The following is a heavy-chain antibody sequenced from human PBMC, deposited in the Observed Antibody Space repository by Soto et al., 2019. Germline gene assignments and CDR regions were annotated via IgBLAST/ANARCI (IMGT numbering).Heavy chain of an antibody. J-gene: IGHJ4*02. V-gene: IGHV3-15*07. CDR3: TTEFGYSRGQNDN. CDR1: GFTFNSAL. D-gene: IGHD3-22*01. Sequence: GGSMSLSCASYGFTFNSALLSLVRQAPGKGVGWVGRLQGKSVGGTTDYAAPVTARITITTENTKNTQHIHLNSQSMEDTAVYYCTTEFGYSRGQNDNWGQGTLVTVSS. CDR2: LQGKSVGGTT.